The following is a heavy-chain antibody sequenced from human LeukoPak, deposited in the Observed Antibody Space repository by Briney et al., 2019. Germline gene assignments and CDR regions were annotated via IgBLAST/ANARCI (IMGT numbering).Heavy chain of an antibody. CDR2: IIPIFGTA. V-gene: IGHV1-69*13. J-gene: IGHJ5*02. CDR3: ARGLSYDILTGYYNENWFDP. Sequence: SVKVSCKASGGTFSSYAISWVRQAPGQGLEWMGGIIPIFGTANYAQKFQGRVTITADESTSTAYMELSSLRSEDTAVYYCARGLSYDILTGYYNENWFDPWGQGTLVTVSS. CDR1: GGTFSSYA. D-gene: IGHD3-9*01.